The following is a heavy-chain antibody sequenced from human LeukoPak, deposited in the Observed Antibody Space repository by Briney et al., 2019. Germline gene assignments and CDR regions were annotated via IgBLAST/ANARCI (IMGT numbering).Heavy chain of an antibody. V-gene: IGHV1-2*06. CDR1: GYIFTGYY. Sequence: ASVKVSCKASGYIFTGYYMHWVRQAPGEGLEWMGRINPNNGGTNYAQKFQGRVTMTRDTSISTAYLQWSSLKASDTAMYYCVSFEMGATHFDYWGQGTLVTVSS. CDR3: VSFEMGATHFDY. D-gene: IGHD1-26*01. J-gene: IGHJ4*02. CDR2: INPNNGGT.